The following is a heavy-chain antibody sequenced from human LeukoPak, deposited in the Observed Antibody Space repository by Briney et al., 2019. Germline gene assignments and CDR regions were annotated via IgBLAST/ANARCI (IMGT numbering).Heavy chain of an antibody. Sequence: SETLSLTCAVYGGSFSGYYWSWIRQPPGKGLEWIGEINHSGSTNYNPSLKSRVTISVDTSKNQFSLKLSSVTAADTAVYYCARGRFDYYYGSESYYSPFDYWGQGTLVTVSS. V-gene: IGHV4-34*01. J-gene: IGHJ4*02. CDR2: INHSGST. CDR1: GGSFSGYY. D-gene: IGHD3-10*01. CDR3: ARGRFDYYYGSESYYSPFDY.